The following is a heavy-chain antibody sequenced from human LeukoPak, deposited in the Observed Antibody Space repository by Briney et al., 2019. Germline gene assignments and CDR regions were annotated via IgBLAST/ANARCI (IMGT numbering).Heavy chain of an antibody. Sequence: GGSLRLSCAASGFTFSSYSMNWVRQAPGKGLEWVSYISSDSRTIYYADSVKGRFTISRDNAKNSLYLQMKSLRDEDTAVYYCARYGSGTSYITNYFDYWGQGTLVTVSS. J-gene: IGHJ4*02. CDR2: ISSDSRTI. CDR1: GFTFSSYS. V-gene: IGHV3-48*02. CDR3: ARYGSGTSYITNYFDY. D-gene: IGHD3-10*01.